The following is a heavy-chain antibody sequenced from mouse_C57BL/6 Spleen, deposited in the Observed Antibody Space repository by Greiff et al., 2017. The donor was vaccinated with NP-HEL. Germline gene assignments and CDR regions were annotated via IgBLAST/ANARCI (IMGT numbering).Heavy chain of an antibody. Sequence: LQQSGGGLVQPGGSLKLSCAASGFTFSDYYMYWVRQTPEKRLEWVAYISNGGGSTYYPDTVKGRFTISRDNAKNTLYLQMSRLKSDDTAMYYCARGYGSSYWYFDVWGTGTTVTVSS. CDR3: ARGYGSSYWYFDV. D-gene: IGHD1-1*01. CDR2: ISNGGGST. CDR1: GFTFSDYY. J-gene: IGHJ1*03. V-gene: IGHV5-12*01.